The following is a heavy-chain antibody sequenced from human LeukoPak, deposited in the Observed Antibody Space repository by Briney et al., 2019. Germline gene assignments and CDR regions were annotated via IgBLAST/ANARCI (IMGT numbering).Heavy chain of an antibody. D-gene: IGHD3-9*01. CDR3: ARVDYDILTGYLYYFDY. Sequence: ASVKVSCTASGYTFTSYGISWVRQAPGQGLEWMGWISAYSGNTNYAQKLQGRVTMTTDTSTSTAYMELRSLRSDDTAVYYCARVDYDILTGYLYYFDYWGQGTLVTVSS. CDR2: ISAYSGNT. CDR1: GYTFTSYG. J-gene: IGHJ4*02. V-gene: IGHV1-18*01.